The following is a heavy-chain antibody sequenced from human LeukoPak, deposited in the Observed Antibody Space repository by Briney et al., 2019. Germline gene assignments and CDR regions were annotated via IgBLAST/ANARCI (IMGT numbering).Heavy chain of an antibody. J-gene: IGHJ1*01. CDR3: ARHYYDSSGYNIYFQH. Sequence: SETLSLTCTVSGGSISISSYYWGWIRQPPGKGLEWIGSIYYSGSTYYNPSLKSRVTISVDTSKNQFSLKLSSVTAADTAVYYCARHYYDSSGYNIYFQHWGQGTLVTVSS. CDR1: GGSISISSYY. V-gene: IGHV4-39*01. CDR2: IYYSGST. D-gene: IGHD3-22*01.